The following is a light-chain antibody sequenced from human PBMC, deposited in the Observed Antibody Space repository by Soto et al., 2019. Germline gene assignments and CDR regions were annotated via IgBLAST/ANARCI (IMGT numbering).Light chain of an antibody. CDR1: QSISIW. V-gene: IGKV1-5*03. J-gene: IGKJ2*01. CDR3: QQYNSYSRT. CDR2: KAY. Sequence: DIQMTQSPSTLSASVGDRVTITCRASQSISIWLAWYQQKPGKAPKLLIYKAYSLESGVPSRFSGSGSGTEFTLTISSLQPDDFATYYCQQYNSYSRTFGQGTKLEIK.